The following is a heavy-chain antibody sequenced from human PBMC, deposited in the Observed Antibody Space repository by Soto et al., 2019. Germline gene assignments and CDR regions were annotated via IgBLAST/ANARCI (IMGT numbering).Heavy chain of an antibody. J-gene: IGHJ4*02. Sequence: QVQLVQSGAEVKKPGSSMKVSCKASGGTFNTFAISWVRQAPGQGLEWMGGIIPVLGPAFYAPKFQGRVTITAEKSTTTDYLELSNLTSEDTAVYYCARAAKRYFDYWGQGTLVTVSS. V-gene: IGHV1-69*06. CDR2: IIPVLGPA. CDR1: GGTFNTFA. CDR3: ARAAKRYFDY.